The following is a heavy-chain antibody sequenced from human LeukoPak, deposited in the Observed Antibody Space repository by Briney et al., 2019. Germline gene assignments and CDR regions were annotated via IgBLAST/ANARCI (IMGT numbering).Heavy chain of an antibody. CDR2: IVFGSGNT. CDR1: GFTFTISA. J-gene: IGHJ4*02. V-gene: IGHV1-58*02. Sequence: GASVKVSSKPSGFTFTISAMQRVRQGRGQRLEWIGWIVFGSGNTNYAQKFQERVAITSNMSTSTAYMQLSSLRSEDTAVYYCAAVYGDVTHGDYWGQGPLVTVS. CDR3: AAVYGDVTHGDY. D-gene: IGHD4-17*01.